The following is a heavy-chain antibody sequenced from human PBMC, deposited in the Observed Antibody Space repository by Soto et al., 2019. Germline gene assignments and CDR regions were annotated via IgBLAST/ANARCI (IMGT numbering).Heavy chain of an antibody. CDR1: GYTFSDFD. Sequence: QAHLEQTGAEVKRPGASVKVSCKASGYTFSDFDINWLRQASGQGLEWMGWLNAKSGATFFAQRFHGKINRTWDTYLSTAYMEVGSLTSDDTAMYYGARGNPFNYAGFDVWGQGTTVAVSS. CDR3: ARGNPFNYAGFDV. CDR2: LNAKSGAT. D-gene: IGHD3-16*01. V-gene: IGHV1-8*01. J-gene: IGHJ6*02.